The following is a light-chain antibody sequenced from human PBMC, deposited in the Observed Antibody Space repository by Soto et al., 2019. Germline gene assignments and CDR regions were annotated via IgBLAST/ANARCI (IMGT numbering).Light chain of an antibody. Sequence: QSVLTQPPSVSGAPGQRVTISCTGNNSNIGAGSGVNWYQQFPNRAPKLLIYANTHRPSGVPDRFSGSTSATSASLAITGLQTQDEADYYCQSFDSRLTVLIFCGGTKLTVL. J-gene: IGLJ2*01. CDR3: QSFDSRLTVLI. CDR2: ANT. V-gene: IGLV1-40*01. CDR1: NSNIGAGSG.